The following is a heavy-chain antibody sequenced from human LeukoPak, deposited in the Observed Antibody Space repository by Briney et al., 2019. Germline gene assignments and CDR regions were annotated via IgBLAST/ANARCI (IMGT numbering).Heavy chain of an antibody. CDR2: ISGSAGST. V-gene: IGHV3-23*01. Sequence: GGSLRLSCAASGFTFSSYAMSWVRQAPGKGLEWVSAISGSAGSTYYADSVKGRFIISRDNSKNTLYLQMNSLRAEDTAVYYCARDWGYYYYYGMDVWGQGTTVTVSS. CDR3: ARDWGYYYYYGMDV. J-gene: IGHJ6*02. D-gene: IGHD3-16*01. CDR1: GFTFSSYA.